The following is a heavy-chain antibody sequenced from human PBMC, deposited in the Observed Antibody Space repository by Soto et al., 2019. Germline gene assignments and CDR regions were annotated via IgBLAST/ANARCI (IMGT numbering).Heavy chain of an antibody. CDR3: AREGRHCSSTSCYDKNWFDP. CDR2: INPNSGGT. V-gene: IGHV1-2*04. J-gene: IGHJ5*02. CDR1: GYTFTGYY. Sequence: ASVKVSCKASGYTFTGYYMHWVRQAPGQGLEWMGWINPNSGGTNYAQKFQGWVTMTRDTSISTAYMELSRLRSDDTAVYYCAREGRHCSSTSCYDKNWFDPWGQGTLVTVSS. D-gene: IGHD2-2*01.